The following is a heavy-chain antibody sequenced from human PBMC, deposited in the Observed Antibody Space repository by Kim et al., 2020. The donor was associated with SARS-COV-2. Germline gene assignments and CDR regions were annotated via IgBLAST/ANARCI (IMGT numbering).Heavy chain of an antibody. Sequence: GESLKISCKGSGYSFTSYWIGWVRQMPGKGLEWMGIIYPGDSDTRYSPSFQGQVTISADKSISTAYLQWSSLKASDTAMYYCARLDYDILTGYASGWFDPWGQGTLVTVSS. CDR2: IYPGDSDT. J-gene: IGHJ5*02. CDR3: ARLDYDILTGYASGWFDP. D-gene: IGHD3-9*01. CDR1: GYSFTSYW. V-gene: IGHV5-51*01.